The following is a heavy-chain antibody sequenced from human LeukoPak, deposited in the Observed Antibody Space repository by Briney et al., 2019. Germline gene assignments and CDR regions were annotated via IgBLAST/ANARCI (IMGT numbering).Heavy chain of an antibody. CDR1: GFTFSSYW. D-gene: IGHD3-22*01. CDR2: IKQDGSEK. V-gene: IGHV3-7*01. CDR3: ARDYDSSGYYYEQLPYYYYYYMDV. Sequence: HPGGSLRLSCAASGFTFSSYWMSGVGQAPGKGLEWVANIKQDGSEKYYVDSVKGRFTISRDNAKNSLYLQMNSLRAEDTAVYYCARDYDSSGYYYEQLPYYYYYYMDVWGKGTTVTISS. J-gene: IGHJ6*03.